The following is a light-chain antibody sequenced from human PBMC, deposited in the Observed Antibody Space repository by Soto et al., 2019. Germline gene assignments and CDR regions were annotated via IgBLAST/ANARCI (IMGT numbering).Light chain of an antibody. CDR2: WPS. Sequence: DIVMTQSPDSLAVSLGERATINCKSSQSVLYISNNNNYLAWYQQKPGQPPKLLNYWPSTRDSGVPDRFTGSGSGTDFTLALSSLQAEDVAVYCCEHFFSSPMAFGGGIKVEVK. J-gene: IGKJ4*01. V-gene: IGKV4-1*01. CDR1: QSVLYISNNNNY. CDR3: EHFFSSPMA.